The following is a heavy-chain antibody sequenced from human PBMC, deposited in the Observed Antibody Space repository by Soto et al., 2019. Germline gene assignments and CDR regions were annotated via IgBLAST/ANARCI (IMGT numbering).Heavy chain of an antibody. D-gene: IGHD3-3*01. CDR1: GGSFSGYY. J-gene: IGHJ6*03. CDR3: AREIFGVAPVPLYYYYYMDV. Sequence: QVQLQQWGAGLLKPSETLSLTCAVYGGSFSGYYWSWIRQPPGKGLEWIGEINHSGSTNYNPSLNRRVTISVDTSKNQFSLKLSSVTAADTDVYYCAREIFGVAPVPLYYYYYMDVWGKGTTVTVSS. V-gene: IGHV4-34*01. CDR2: INHSGST.